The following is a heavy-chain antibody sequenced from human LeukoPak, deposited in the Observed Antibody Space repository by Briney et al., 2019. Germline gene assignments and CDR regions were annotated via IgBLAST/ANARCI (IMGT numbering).Heavy chain of an antibody. D-gene: IGHD5-12*01. CDR2: ISGSGDDT. CDR1: GFTISTYA. CDR3: VAGGYQYTFDI. V-gene: IGHV3-23*01. Sequence: PGGSLRLSCAASGFTISTYAMGWVRQAPGKGLEWVSTISGSGDDTYYADSVKGRFTISRDNSKNTLYLQMNSLRADDTAVYYCVAGGYQYTFDIWGQGTTVTVSS. J-gene: IGHJ3*02.